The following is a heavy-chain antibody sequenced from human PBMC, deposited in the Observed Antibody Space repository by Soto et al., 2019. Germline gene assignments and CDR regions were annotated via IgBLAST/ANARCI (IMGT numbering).Heavy chain of an antibody. CDR1: GYMFPIYH. V-gene: IGHV5-10-1*01. Sequence: ESLKISCEESGYMFPIYHISWVRQMPGKGLEWVGKIDPSDSRTMYRPSSRARITISVDKSINTAYLEWGRLKASDTAMYYGARHDSNSDLDFWGQGTQVTSPQ. J-gene: IGHJ4*02. CDR3: ARHDSNSDLDF. CDR2: IDPSDSRT. D-gene: IGHD3-3*01.